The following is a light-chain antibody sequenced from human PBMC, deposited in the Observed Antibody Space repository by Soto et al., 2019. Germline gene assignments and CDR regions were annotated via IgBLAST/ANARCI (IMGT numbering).Light chain of an antibody. CDR3: QQYITHST. J-gene: IGKJ5*01. Sequence: DIQLPQPPSTLSEAVGDSVTITFRASQNIRNLLAWYQQKPGKAPKPLIYDASTLKTGVPSRFSGSGSGSEFNFTITGLQPDNFATYFCQQYITHSTFGQGTRLEIK. CDR2: DAS. CDR1: QNIRNL. V-gene: IGKV1-5*01.